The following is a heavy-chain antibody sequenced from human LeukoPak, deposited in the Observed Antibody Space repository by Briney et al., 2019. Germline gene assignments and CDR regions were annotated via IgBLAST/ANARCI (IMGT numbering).Heavy chain of an antibody. D-gene: IGHD5-12*01. CDR1: GGSISSSSYY. CDR3: ARPRMVAKTRWFDP. CDR2: IYYSGST. Sequence: PSETLSLTCTVSGGSISSSSYYWGWIRQPPGKGLEWIGSIYYSGSTYYNPSLKSRVTISVDTSKNQFSLKLSSVTAAGTAVYYCARPRMVAKTRWFDPWGQGTLVTVSS. J-gene: IGHJ5*02. V-gene: IGHV4-39*01.